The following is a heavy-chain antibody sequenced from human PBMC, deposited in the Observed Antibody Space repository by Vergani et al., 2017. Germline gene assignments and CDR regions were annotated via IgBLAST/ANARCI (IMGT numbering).Heavy chain of an antibody. D-gene: IGHD5-24*01. CDR2: IYPGDSDT. CDR3: AKDGWSPWEPPDY. V-gene: IGHV5-51*01. CDR1: GYSFTSYW. J-gene: IGHJ4*02. Sequence: EVQLVQSGAEVKKPGESLKISCKGSGYSFTSYWIGWVRQMPGKGLEWMGIIYPGDSDTRYSPSFKGQVTISADNSKHTLCLQMNSLRAEDTAVYYCAKDGWSPWEPPDYWGQGTLVTVSS.